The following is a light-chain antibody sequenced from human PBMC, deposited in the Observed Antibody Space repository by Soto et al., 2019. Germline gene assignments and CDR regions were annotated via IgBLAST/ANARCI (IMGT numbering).Light chain of an antibody. V-gene: IGLV4-69*01. Sequence: QPVLTQSPSASASLGASVKLTCTLSSGHSSYAIAWHQQQPEKGPRYLMKLSSDGSHSKGDGIPDRFSGPSSGAERYLTIXXLXXXXXXXYYCQTWDTGARVVFGGGTKLTVL. CDR2: LSSDGSH. CDR3: QTWDTGARVV. CDR1: SGHSSYA. J-gene: IGLJ2*01.